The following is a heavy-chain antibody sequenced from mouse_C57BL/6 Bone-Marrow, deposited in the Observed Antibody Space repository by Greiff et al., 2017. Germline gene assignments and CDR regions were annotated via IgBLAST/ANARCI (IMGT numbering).Heavy chain of an antibody. CDR3: ARRELRQVYAMDY. CDR1: GYTFTDYY. V-gene: IGHV1-19*01. D-gene: IGHD2-4*01. J-gene: IGHJ4*01. CDR2: INPYNGGT. Sequence: VQLKQSGPVLVKPGASVKMSCKASGYTFTDYYMNWVKQSHGKSLEWIGVINPYNGGTSYNQKFKGKATLTVDKSSSTAYMELNSLTSEDSAVYYCARRELRQVYAMDYWGQGTSVTVSS.